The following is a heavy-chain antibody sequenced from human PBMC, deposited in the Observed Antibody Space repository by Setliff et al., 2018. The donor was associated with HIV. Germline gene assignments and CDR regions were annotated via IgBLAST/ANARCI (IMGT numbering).Heavy chain of an antibody. CDR2: IYYTGST. CDR3: ARVVRWELVATSTFFYYYMDV. D-gene: IGHD1-26*01. Sequence: SETLSLTCTVSGASISSSSHHWAWIRQPPGKGLEYIGNIYYTGSTHRNPSLESRVATSVDTSNNQFSLKLSSVTAADTAVYYCARVVRWELVATSTFFYYYMDVWGKGTTVTVSS. V-gene: IGHV4-39*01. CDR1: GASISSSSHH. J-gene: IGHJ6*03.